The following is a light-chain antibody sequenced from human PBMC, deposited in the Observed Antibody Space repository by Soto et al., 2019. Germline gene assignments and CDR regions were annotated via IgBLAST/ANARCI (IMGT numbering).Light chain of an antibody. CDR2: ATS. CDR3: QQSYSSPRT. CDR1: QHVDRY. V-gene: IGKV1-39*01. J-gene: IGKJ1*01. Sequence: DIQLTQSPSSLSASVGDRVTITCRASQHVDRYLNWYQQKPGKAPQVLIYATSNLQSGVPSRFSGSGSGTDFTLTINSLQPEDFATYYCQQSYSSPRTFGQGTKVEIK.